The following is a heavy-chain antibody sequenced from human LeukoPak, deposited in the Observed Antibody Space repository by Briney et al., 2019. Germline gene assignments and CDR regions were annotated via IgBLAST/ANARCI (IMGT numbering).Heavy chain of an antibody. CDR2: ITWNSGNI. CDR3: AKGLAVAQYYFDY. D-gene: IGHD6-19*01. Sequence: GGSLRLSCAASGFTLNNYVMHWVRQAPGKGLEWVSSITWNSGNIGYADSVKGRFTISRDNAKNSLYLQMNSLRAEDTALYYCAKGLAVAQYYFDYWGQGTLVTVSS. CDR1: GFTLNNYV. J-gene: IGHJ4*02. V-gene: IGHV3-9*01.